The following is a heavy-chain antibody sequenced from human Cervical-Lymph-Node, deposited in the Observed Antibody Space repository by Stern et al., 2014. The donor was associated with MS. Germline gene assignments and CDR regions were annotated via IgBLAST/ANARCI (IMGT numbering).Heavy chain of an antibody. D-gene: IGHD6-19*01. Sequence: VQLVESGGDLAQPGGSLRLSCAVSGFPFSLYAMSWVRQAPGKGLEWVSAISGTDSSTYYAETVKGRFTISRDNSKYTLYLQMNNLRAEDTAVYYCAKEGIAVASFDYWGQGTLVTVSS. J-gene: IGHJ4*02. CDR2: ISGTDSST. V-gene: IGHV3-23*04. CDR3: AKEGIAVASFDY. CDR1: GFPFSLYA.